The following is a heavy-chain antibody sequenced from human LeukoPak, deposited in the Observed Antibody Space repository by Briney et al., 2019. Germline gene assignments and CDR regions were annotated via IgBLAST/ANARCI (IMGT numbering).Heavy chain of an antibody. Sequence: SVTVSFKSSVGTCSIYAISWVRQAPRQGLEWMGRIIPIFGTANYAQKFQGRVTITTDESTSTAYMELSSLRSEDTAVYYCAREGPYYYDSSGYYGYYFDYWGQGTLVTVSS. CDR2: IIPIFGTA. J-gene: IGHJ4*02. CDR3: AREGPYYYDSSGYYGYYFDY. D-gene: IGHD3-22*01. CDR1: VGTCSIYA. V-gene: IGHV1-69*05.